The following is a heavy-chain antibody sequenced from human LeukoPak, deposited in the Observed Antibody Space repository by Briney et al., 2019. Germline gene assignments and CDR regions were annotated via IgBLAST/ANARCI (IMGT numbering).Heavy chain of an antibody. CDR1: GFTFDDYA. CDR3: ARVDSSGWYTVFDY. CDR2: ISWNSGSI. Sequence: GGSLRLSCAASGFTFDDYAMHWVRQAPGKGLEWVSGISWNSGSIGYADSVKGRFTISRDNAKNSLYLQMNSLRAEDTAVYYCARVDSSGWYTVFDYWGQGTLVTVSS. J-gene: IGHJ4*02. D-gene: IGHD6-19*01. V-gene: IGHV3-9*01.